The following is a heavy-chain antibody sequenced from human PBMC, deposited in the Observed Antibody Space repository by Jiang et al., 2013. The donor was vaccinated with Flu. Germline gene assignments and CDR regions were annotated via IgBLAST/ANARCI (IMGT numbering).Heavy chain of an antibody. D-gene: IGHD2-15*01. V-gene: IGHV4-39*07. J-gene: IGHJ4*02. CDR3: ARTHSWGA. CDR1: GASVSNNNFH. CDR2: VYYSGST. Sequence: LLKPSETLSLTCTVSGASVSNNNFHWGWIRQPPGKGLEWIGSVYYSGSTYDNPSLKSRVTMSVDMSKNQFSLKLTSVTAADTAVYYCARTHSWGAWGQGILVTVSS.